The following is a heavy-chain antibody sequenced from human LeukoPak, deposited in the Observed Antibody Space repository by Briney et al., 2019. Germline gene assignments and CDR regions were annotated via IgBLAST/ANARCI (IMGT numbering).Heavy chain of an antibody. Sequence: GGSLRLSCAASGFTFSNAWMSWVRHAPGMGLEWVGHILSRSDGGATDYAAPVKGRFTISRDDSRNTLYLEMSSLKTEDTAVYYCTTKLGYNYGIDFWGQGTLVTVSS. CDR2: ILSRSDGGAT. V-gene: IGHV3-15*01. CDR3: TTKLGYNYGIDF. CDR1: GFTFSNAW. J-gene: IGHJ4*02. D-gene: IGHD5-18*01.